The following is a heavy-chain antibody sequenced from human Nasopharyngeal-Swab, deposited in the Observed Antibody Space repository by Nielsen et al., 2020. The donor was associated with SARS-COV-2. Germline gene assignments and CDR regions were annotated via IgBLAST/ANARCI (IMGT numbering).Heavy chain of an antibody. Sequence: GGSLRLSYEGSGYFFNNYWIGWVRQMPGRGLEWMGIIFPYDSDTRYSPSFQGQVTISADVSTKTAYLQWSGLKASDTAMYYCARTEYGSGTNFDYWGQGTLVTVSS. J-gene: IGHJ4*02. V-gene: IGHV5-51*01. D-gene: IGHD3-10*01. CDR1: GYFFNNYW. CDR3: ARTEYGSGTNFDY. CDR2: IFPYDSDT.